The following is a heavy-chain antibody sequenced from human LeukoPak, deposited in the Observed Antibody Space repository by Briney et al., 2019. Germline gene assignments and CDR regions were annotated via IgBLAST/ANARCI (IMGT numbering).Heavy chain of an antibody. CDR1: GGPISSSSYY. D-gene: IGHD6-6*01. Sequence: SETLSLTCTVSGGPISSSSYYWGWIRQPPGKGLEWIGSIYYSGSTYYNPSLKSRVTISVDTSKNQFSLKLSSVTAADTAVYYCARRSSQWGDFDYWGQGTLVTVSS. V-gene: IGHV4-39*01. CDR2: IYYSGST. J-gene: IGHJ4*02. CDR3: ARRSSQWGDFDY.